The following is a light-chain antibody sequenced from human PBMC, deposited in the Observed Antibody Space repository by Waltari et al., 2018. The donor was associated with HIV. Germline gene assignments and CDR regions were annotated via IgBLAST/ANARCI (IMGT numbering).Light chain of an antibody. V-gene: IGLV3-25*03. J-gene: IGLJ2*01. CDR1: ALSKQY. CDR2: KDT. CDR3: QSSDTTASHEL. Sequence: RITCSGDALSKQYSYWYQQKAGQAPVLVIFKDTERPSGIPERFSASSSGTTVTLTITSVEAEDEAEYFCQSSDTTASHELFGGGTKLTVL.